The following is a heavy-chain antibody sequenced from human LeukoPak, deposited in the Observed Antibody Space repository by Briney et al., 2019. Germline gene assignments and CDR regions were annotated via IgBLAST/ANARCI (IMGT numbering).Heavy chain of an antibody. J-gene: IGHJ4*02. D-gene: IGHD1-26*01. CDR2: IWYDGSRK. CDR1: GFTFSSYA. Sequence: PGGSLRLSCGASGFTFSSYAIHWVRQAPGKGLEWVAIIWYDGSRKYYADSVKGRFSTSRGNSKNMVYLQMNSLRAEDTAVYYCAKEVGADLGSWGQGTLVTVSS. CDR3: AKEVGADLGS. V-gene: IGHV3-33*06.